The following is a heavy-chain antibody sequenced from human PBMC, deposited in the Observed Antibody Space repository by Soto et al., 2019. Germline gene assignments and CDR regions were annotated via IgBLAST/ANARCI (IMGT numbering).Heavy chain of an antibody. V-gene: IGHV3-9*01. CDR3: AKVLAGTQIFDY. J-gene: IGHJ4*02. CDR1: GFTFDDYA. CDR2: ISWNSGSI. D-gene: IGHD6-13*01. Sequence: PGGSLRLSCAASGFTFDDYAMHWVRQAPGKGLEWVSGISWNSGSIGYADSMKGRFTISRDNAKNSLYLQMNSLRAEDTALYYCAKVLAGTQIFDYWGQGTLVTVSS.